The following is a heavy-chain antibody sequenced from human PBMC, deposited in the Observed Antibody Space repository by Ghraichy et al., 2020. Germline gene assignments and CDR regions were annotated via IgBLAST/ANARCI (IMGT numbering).Heavy chain of an antibody. CDR2: ISAYNGNT. D-gene: IGHD3-10*01. Sequence: ASVKVSCKASGYTFTSYGISWVRQAPGQGLEWMGWISAYNGNTNYAQKLQGRVTMTTDTSTSTAYMELRSLRSDDTAVYYCAETYYYSSRYGMDVWGQGTTVTVSS. V-gene: IGHV1-18*04. CDR3: AETYYYSSRYGMDV. J-gene: IGHJ6*02. CDR1: GYTFTSYG.